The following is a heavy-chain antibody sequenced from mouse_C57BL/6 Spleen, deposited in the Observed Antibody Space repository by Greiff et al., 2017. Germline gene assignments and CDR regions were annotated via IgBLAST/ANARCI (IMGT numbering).Heavy chain of an antibody. D-gene: IGHD2-1*01. V-gene: IGHV1-9*01. Sequence: VHLVESGAELMKPGASVKLSCKATGYTFTGYWIEWVKQRPGHGLEWIGEILPGSGSTNYNEKFKSKATLTVDTSSSTAYMQLSSLTSEDSAVYYCARDYYGNFSWFAYWGQGTLVTVSA. CDR2: ILPGSGST. CDR3: ARDYYGNFSWFAY. J-gene: IGHJ3*01. CDR1: GYTFTGYW.